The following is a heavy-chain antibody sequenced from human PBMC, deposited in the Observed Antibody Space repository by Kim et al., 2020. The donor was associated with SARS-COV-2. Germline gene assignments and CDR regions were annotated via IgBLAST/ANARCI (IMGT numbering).Heavy chain of an antibody. CDR3: ARDRGLLNWFDP. Sequence: SETLSLTCTVSGGSISSYYWSWIRQPPGKGLEWIGYIYYSGSTNYNPYLKSRVTISVDTSKNQFSLKLSSVTAADTAVYYCARDRGLLNWFDPWGQGTLVTVSS. D-gene: IGHD2-15*01. CDR2: IYYSGST. V-gene: IGHV4-59*01. CDR1: GGSISSYY. J-gene: IGHJ5*02.